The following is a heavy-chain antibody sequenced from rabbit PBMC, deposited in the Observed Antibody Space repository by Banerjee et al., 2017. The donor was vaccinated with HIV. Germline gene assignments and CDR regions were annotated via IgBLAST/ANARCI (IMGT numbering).Heavy chain of an antibody. J-gene: IGHJ4*01. D-gene: IGHD4-1*01. V-gene: IGHV1S45*01. CDR1: GFSFSGAW. CDR2: INTVSGSA. Sequence: QEQLVESGGGLVQPEGSLTLTCTVSGFSFSGAWMSWVRQAPGKGLEWIGYINTVSGSAYYASWAKGRFTISKTSSTTVTLQMTSLTDADTATYFCARDLAGVIGWNFGLWGPGTLVTVS. CDR3: ARDLAGVIGWNFGL.